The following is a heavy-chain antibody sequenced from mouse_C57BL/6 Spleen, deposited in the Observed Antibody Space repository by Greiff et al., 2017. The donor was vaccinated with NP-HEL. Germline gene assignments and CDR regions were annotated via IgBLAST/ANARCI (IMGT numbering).Heavy chain of an antibody. CDR2: IYPGNSDT. J-gene: IGHJ2*01. CDR1: GYTFTSYW. V-gene: IGHV1-5*01. Sequence: EVQLQQSGTVLARPGASVKMSCKTSGYTFTSYWMHWVKQRPGQGLEWIGAIYPGNSDTSYNQKFKGKAKLTAVTSASTAYMELSSLSNEDSAVYYCTRSIYDGYPLDYWGQGTTLTVSS. CDR3: TRSIYDGYPLDY. D-gene: IGHD2-3*01.